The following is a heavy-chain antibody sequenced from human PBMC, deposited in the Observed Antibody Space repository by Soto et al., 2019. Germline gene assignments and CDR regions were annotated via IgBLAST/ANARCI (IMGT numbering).Heavy chain of an antibody. J-gene: IGHJ5*02. V-gene: IGHV1-2*02. CDR2: INPKSGGT. D-gene: IGHD6-13*01. Sequence: QAQLVQSGAEVKKPXASVKXSCXXSGYTFXGXYXXWVRQXPGQGLEWMGWINPKSGGTGYAQKFQGRVTMTTDTSTSTAYMELSSLRSADTAVYYCARGIAALRLSWFGPWGQGTLVTVSS. CDR1: GYTFXGXY. CDR3: ARGIAALRLSWFGP.